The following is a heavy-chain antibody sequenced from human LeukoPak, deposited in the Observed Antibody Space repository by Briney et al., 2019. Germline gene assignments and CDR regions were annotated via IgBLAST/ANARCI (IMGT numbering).Heavy chain of an antibody. V-gene: IGHV3-21*01. CDR2: ISSSSSYI. CDR1: GYTFTSYG. Sequence: SCKASGYTFTSYGISWVRQAPGKGLEWVSSISSSSSYIYYADSVKGRFTISRDNAKNSLYLQMNSLRAEDTAVYYCARRDSSSSDYWGQGTLVTVSS. D-gene: IGHD6-6*01. CDR3: ARRDSSSSDY. J-gene: IGHJ4*02.